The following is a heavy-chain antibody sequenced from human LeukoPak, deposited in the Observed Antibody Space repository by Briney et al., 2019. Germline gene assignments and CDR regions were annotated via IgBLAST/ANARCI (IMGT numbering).Heavy chain of an antibody. D-gene: IGHD6-19*01. CDR3: AKDAASSGWFHLEY. V-gene: IGHV3-30*18. Sequence: HTGGSLRLSCAASGFTFSSYGMPWVRQAPGKGLEWVAVISYDGSNKYYADSVKGRFTISRDNSKNTLYLQMNSLRAEDTAVYYCAKDAASSGWFHLEYWGQGTLVTVSS. CDR1: GFTFSSYG. J-gene: IGHJ4*02. CDR2: ISYDGSNK.